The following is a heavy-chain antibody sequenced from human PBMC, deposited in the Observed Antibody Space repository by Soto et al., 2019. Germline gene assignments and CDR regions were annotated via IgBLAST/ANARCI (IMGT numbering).Heavy chain of an antibody. Sequence: QVRLVQSGPEVKKPGASVKVSCKTSGYAFPHYVINWVRQAPGHGLEWMGFSTHTGNTNYAQNFQGRVVLTAGTSTSTAYMEVTSLRSDGTAVCYCARSGEHPLDYWGQGTPVTVSS. D-gene: IGHD1-26*01. CDR3: ARSGEHPLDY. CDR1: GYAFPHYV. CDR2: STHTGNT. J-gene: IGHJ4*02. V-gene: IGHV1-18*01.